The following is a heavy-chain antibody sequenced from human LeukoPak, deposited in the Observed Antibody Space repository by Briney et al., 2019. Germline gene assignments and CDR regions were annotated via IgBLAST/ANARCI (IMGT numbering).Heavy chain of an antibody. Sequence: GGSLTLSCAASIFTFSIYAVKWDRQAQGEGLVWVSAITGSGGDTFYAVSVKGRVTISRDNYKNTLYLQMSSLRAEDTAVYYCAKDRERYYDSNGYYWGHYFDSWGQGILVTVPT. CDR3: AKDRERYYDSNGYYWGHYFDS. CDR1: IFTFSIYA. CDR2: ITGSGGDT. J-gene: IGHJ4*02. D-gene: IGHD3-22*01. V-gene: IGHV3-23*01.